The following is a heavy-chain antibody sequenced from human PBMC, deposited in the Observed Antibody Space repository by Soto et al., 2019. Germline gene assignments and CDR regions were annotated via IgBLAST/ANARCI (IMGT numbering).Heavy chain of an antibody. CDR1: GYGFTSYW. D-gene: IGHD2-2*01. CDR3: ARAGYCSSTSCSHYYYYGMDV. Sequence: GESLKISCKGSGYGFTSYWIGWVRQMPGKGLEWMGIIYPGDSDTRYSPSFQGQVTISADKSISTAYLQWSRLKASDTAMYYCARAGYCSSTSCSHYYYYGMDVWGQGTTVTVSS. CDR2: IYPGDSDT. J-gene: IGHJ6*02. V-gene: IGHV5-51*01.